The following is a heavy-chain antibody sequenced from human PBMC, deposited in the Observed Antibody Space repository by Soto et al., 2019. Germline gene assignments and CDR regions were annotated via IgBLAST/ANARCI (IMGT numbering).Heavy chain of an antibody. J-gene: IGHJ3*02. V-gene: IGHV5-51*01. CDR2: IYPIDSDT. Sequence: GESLKISCKGSGYSFINHWIAWVRQMPGKGLEWMGIIYPIDSDTRYSPSFQGQVAISVDKSLSTAYLQWSSLKASDTAMYYCARLLFDSRSETNDYSFDIWGQGTMVTVSS. CDR1: GYSFINHW. D-gene: IGHD3-22*01. CDR3: ARLLFDSRSETNDYSFDI.